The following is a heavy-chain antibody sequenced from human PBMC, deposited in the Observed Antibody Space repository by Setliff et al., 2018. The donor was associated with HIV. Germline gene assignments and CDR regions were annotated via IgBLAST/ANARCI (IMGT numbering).Heavy chain of an antibody. J-gene: IGHJ4*02. V-gene: IGHV3-66*01. Sequence: GGSLRLSCRGFGFTFVDYSMTWVRQAPGKGLEWVYIIYSDGRTYYADSVKGRFTISRDDSKNTVYLQMNSLRAEDTAVYYCARTQITISDYWGQGTLVTVSS. D-gene: IGHD3-9*01. CDR3: ARTQITISDY. CDR2: IYSDGRT. CDR1: GFTFVDYS.